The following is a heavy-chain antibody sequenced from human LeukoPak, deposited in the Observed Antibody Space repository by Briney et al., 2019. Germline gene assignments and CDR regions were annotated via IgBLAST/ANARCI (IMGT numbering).Heavy chain of an antibody. CDR1: GFTFSSYG. Sequence: GGSLRLSCAASGFTFSSYGMHWVRQAPGKGLEWVAVIYSGGSTYYADSVKGRFTISRENAKNSLYLQMNSLRAGDTAVYYCARGRYCSGGSCYWFDPWGQGTLVTVSS. CDR2: IYSGGST. CDR3: ARGRYCSGGSCYWFDP. J-gene: IGHJ5*02. D-gene: IGHD2-15*01. V-gene: IGHV3-NL1*01.